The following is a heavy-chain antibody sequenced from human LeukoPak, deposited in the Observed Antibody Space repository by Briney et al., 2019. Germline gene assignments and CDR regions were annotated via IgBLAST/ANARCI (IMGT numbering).Heavy chain of an antibody. CDR1: GFTFSSYG. CDR3: AKDPFVKTTVAFFDY. D-gene: IGHD4-17*01. Sequence: GRSLRLSCAASGFTFSSYGMHWVRQAPGKGLEWVAVISYDGSNKYYADSVKGRFTISRDNSKNTLYPQMNSLRAEDTAVHYCAKDPFVKTTVAFFDYWGQGTLVTVSS. CDR2: ISYDGSNK. V-gene: IGHV3-30*18. J-gene: IGHJ4*02.